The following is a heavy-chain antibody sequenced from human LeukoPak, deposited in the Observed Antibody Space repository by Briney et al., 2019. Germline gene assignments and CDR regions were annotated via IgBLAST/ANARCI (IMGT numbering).Heavy chain of an antibody. J-gene: IGHJ4*02. D-gene: IGHD3-10*01. V-gene: IGHV3-15*01. CDR3: ASYGSGSHDH. Sequence: AGGSLRLSCAASGFTFSNAWMNWVRQAPGKGLEWVGRITTKTEGGTTDYAAPVKGRFSISRDDSKNTVYLQMNSLRTEDTAVYYCASYGSGSHDHWGQGSLVTVSS. CDR1: GFTFSNAW. CDR2: ITTKTEGGTT.